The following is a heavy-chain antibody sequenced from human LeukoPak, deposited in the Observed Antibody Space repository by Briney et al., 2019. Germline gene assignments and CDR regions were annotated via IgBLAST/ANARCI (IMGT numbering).Heavy chain of an antibody. CDR3: ARQNPGGHLSDY. Sequence: SETLSLTCTVSGGSISSYYWSWIRQPPGKGLEWIGYIYYSGSTNYNPSLKSRVTTSVDTSKSQFSLKLSSVTAADTAVYYCARQNPGGHLSDYWGQGTLVTVSS. J-gene: IGHJ4*02. CDR2: IYYSGST. V-gene: IGHV4-59*08. CDR1: GGSISSYY.